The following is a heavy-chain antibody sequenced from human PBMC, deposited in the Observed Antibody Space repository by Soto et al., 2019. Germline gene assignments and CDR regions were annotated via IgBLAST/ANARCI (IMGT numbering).Heavy chain of an antibody. CDR1: GDSVSSNNVA. Sequence: QVQLQQSGPGLVKPSQTLSLTCAISGDSVSSNNVAWNWVRQSPSSGLEWLGRTYYTSKWNYDYAVSVQSRISVAPDTSKNQSPLQVNFVTPADTPFYYCARGRNSAFDYWGQGTLVTVS. D-gene: IGHD5-18*01. V-gene: IGHV6-1*01. CDR2: TYYTSKWNY. J-gene: IGHJ4*02. CDR3: ARGRNSAFDY.